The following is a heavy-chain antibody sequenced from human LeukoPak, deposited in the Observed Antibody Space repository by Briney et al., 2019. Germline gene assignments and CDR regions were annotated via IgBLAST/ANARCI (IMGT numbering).Heavy chain of an antibody. CDR1: GFTFSSYS. D-gene: IGHD2-2*01. V-gene: IGHV3-21*01. CDR3: AKGVACSSTSCSAFDY. Sequence: GGSLRLSCAASGFTFSSYSMNWVRQAPGKGLEWVSSINQGATHIYYADSVRGRFTISRDNAKNSLYLQMSSLRAEDTAVYYCAKGVACSSTSCSAFDYWGQGTLVTVSS. J-gene: IGHJ4*02. CDR2: INQGATHI.